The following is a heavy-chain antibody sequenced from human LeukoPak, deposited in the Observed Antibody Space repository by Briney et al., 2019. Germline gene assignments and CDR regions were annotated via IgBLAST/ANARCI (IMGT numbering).Heavy chain of an antibody. J-gene: IGHJ4*02. CDR2: IYYSGST. Sequence: PSETLSLTCTVSGDSISSNNYYWGWIRQPPGKGLEWIGSIYYSGSTYYNPSLKSRVTMSVDTSKNQFSLKLTSVTAADTAVYYCASGSYGSGWYPYFEFWGQGTLETVSS. CDR3: ASGSYGSGWYPYFEF. D-gene: IGHD6-19*01. CDR1: GDSISSNNYY. V-gene: IGHV4-39*01.